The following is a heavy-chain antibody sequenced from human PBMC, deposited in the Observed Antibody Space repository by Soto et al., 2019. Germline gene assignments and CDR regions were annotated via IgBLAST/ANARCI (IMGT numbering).Heavy chain of an antibody. D-gene: IGHD1-1*01. CDR1: GGPIRSSSHY. CDR2: IDESGDS. Sequence: SETLSLTCTVSGGPIRSSSHYWGWIRQSPGTGLEWIGSIDESGDSYYNPSLKSRVTIFVDTSKNQFSLKLISATGADSAIYYCAREGGYVDYWGQGTLVTVSS. V-gene: IGHV4-39*02. J-gene: IGHJ4*02. CDR3: AREGGYVDY.